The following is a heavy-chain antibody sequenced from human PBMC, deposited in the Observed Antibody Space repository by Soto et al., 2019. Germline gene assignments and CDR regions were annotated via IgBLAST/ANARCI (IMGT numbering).Heavy chain of an antibody. V-gene: IGHV4-59*01. D-gene: IGHD2-15*01. CDR2: IYYSGST. Sequence: VQLQESGPGLVKPSETLSLTCPVSGGSISSYYWSWIRQPPGKGLEWIGYIYYSGSTNYNPSLRSGVTRLGDMSKIQCSLKLSSVNASDTAVYYCARAAGSKGGCFMDVWGQGTTVTISS. J-gene: IGHJ6*01. CDR3: ARAAGSKGGCFMDV. CDR1: GGSISSYY.